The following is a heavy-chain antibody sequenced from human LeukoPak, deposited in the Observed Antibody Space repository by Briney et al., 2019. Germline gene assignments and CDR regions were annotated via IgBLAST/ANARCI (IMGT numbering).Heavy chain of an antibody. Sequence: PSETLSLTCTVSGGSISSYYWTWIRQPPGKGLEWIGYIYYSGNTNYNPSLKSRITISVDTSKNQFSLKLSSVTAADTAVYYCARGQGSSWTGWFDPWGQGTLVTFSS. CDR2: IYYSGNT. J-gene: IGHJ5*02. CDR3: ARGQGSSWTGWFDP. V-gene: IGHV4-59*01. CDR1: GGSISSYY. D-gene: IGHD6-13*01.